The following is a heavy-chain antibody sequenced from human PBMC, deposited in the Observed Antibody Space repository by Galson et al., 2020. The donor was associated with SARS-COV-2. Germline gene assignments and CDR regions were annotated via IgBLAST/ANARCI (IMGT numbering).Heavy chain of an antibody. CDR1: GYTFTSYG. D-gene: IGHD3-3*01. Sequence: RQDASVKVSCKASGYTFTSYGISWVRQAPGQGLEWMGWISAYNGNTNYAQKLQGRVTMTTDTSTSTAYMELRSLRSDDTAVYYCAREYGITIFGVVDYYGMDVWGQGTTVTVSS. J-gene: IGHJ6*02. CDR2: ISAYNGNT. CDR3: AREYGITIFGVVDYYGMDV. V-gene: IGHV1-18*01.